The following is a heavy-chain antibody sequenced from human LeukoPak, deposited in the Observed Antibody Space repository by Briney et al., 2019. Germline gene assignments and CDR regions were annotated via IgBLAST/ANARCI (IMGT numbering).Heavy chain of an antibody. J-gene: IGHJ5*02. Sequence: ASVKVSCKASGYTFTSYDINWVRQATGQGLEWMGWMNPNSGNTGYAQKFQGRVTMTEATSTDTAYMELSSLRSEDTAVYYCATACSGGSCYSWAWFDPWGQGTLVTVSS. CDR3: ATACSGGSCYSWAWFDP. D-gene: IGHD2-15*01. V-gene: IGHV1-8*01. CDR2: MNPNSGNT. CDR1: GYTFTSYD.